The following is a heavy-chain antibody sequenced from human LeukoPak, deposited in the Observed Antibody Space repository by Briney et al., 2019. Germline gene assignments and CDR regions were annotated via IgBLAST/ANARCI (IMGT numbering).Heavy chain of an antibody. CDR1: GFTFSSYA. D-gene: IGHD2-2*01. CDR3: ARDQISPDIVVVPAAMGMDV. CDR2: ISYDGSNK. V-gene: IGHV3-30*04. Sequence: GGSLRLSCAASGFTFSSYAMHWVRQAAGKGLEGVAVISYDGSNKYYADSVKGRFTISRDNSKNTLYLQMNSLRAEDTAVYYCARDQISPDIVVVPAAMGMDVWGKGTTVTVSS. J-gene: IGHJ6*04.